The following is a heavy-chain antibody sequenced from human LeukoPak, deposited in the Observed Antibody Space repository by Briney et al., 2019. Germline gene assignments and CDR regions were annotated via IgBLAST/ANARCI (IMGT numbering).Heavy chain of an antibody. J-gene: IGHJ4*02. Sequence: GGSLRLSCTASGFIFNDFWMSWVRQAPGKGLEWVANIKQDGSEKYYVDSVKGRFTISRDNAKNSLYLQMNSLRAENTAVYYCARDMDYYGSGSYDYWGQGTLVTVSS. D-gene: IGHD3-10*01. CDR3: ARDMDYYGSGSYDY. CDR2: IKQDGSEK. V-gene: IGHV3-7*01. CDR1: GFIFNDFW.